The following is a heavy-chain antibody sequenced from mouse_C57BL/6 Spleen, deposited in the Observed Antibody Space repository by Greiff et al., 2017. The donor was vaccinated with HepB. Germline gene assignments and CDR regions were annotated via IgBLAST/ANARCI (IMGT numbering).Heavy chain of an antibody. V-gene: IGHV1-50*01. D-gene: IGHD1-1*01. CDR3: ARDPHYYGSRGYFDY. J-gene: IGHJ2*01. CDR1: GYTFTSYW. Sequence: QVQLQQSGAELVKPGASVKLSCKASGYTFTSYWMQWVKQRPGQGLEWIGEIDPSDSYTNYNQKFKGKATLTVDTSSSTAYMQLSSLTSEDSAVYYCARDPHYYGSRGYFDYWGQGTTLTVSS. CDR2: IDPSDSYT.